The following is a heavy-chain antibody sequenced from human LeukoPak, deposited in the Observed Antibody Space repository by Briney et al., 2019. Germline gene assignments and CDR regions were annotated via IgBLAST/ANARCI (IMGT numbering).Heavy chain of an antibody. D-gene: IGHD5-12*01. CDR1: GGSISSGGYY. CDR2: IYYSGST. V-gene: IGHV4-31*03. CDR3: ARGRGVATYYYGMDV. Sequence: SETLSLTCTVSGGSISSGGYYWSWIRQHPGKGLEWIGYIYYSGSTYYNPSLKSRVTISVDTSKNQFSLKLSSVTAADTAVYYCARGRGVATYYYGMDVWGQGTTVTVSS. J-gene: IGHJ6*02.